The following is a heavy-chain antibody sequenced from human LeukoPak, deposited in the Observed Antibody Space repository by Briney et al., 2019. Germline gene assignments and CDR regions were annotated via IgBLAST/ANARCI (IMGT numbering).Heavy chain of an antibody. V-gene: IGHV4-31*03. Sequence: PSETLSLTCTVFGGSISSGGYYWRWIRQHPGKGLEWIGYIYYSGSTYYNPSLKSRVTISVDTSKNQFSLKLSSVTAADTAVYYCARAHRIAVAQRFDYWGQGTLVTVSS. CDR3: ARAHRIAVAQRFDY. D-gene: IGHD6-19*01. J-gene: IGHJ4*02. CDR1: GGSISSGGYY. CDR2: IYYSGST.